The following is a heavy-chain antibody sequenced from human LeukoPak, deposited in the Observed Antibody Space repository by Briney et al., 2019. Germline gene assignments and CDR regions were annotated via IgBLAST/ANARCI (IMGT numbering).Heavy chain of an antibody. V-gene: IGHV1-46*01. Sequence: ASVKVSCKASGYRFTSYYMDWVRQAPGQGLEWMGIINPSSGRTSYAHKFQGRVTMTRDMSTSTVYMELSSLRSEDTAVYYCARGYSSGWYRDWRNWFDPWGQGTLVTVSS. CDR2: INPSSGRT. J-gene: IGHJ5*02. D-gene: IGHD6-19*01. CDR3: ARGYSSGWYRDWRNWFDP. CDR1: GYRFTSYY.